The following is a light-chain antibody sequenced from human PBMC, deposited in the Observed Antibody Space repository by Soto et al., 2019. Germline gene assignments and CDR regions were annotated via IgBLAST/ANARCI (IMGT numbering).Light chain of an antibody. V-gene: IGLV1-40*01. CDR2: ANK. J-gene: IGLJ1*01. CDR1: SSNIGAGYD. Sequence: QSVLTQPPSVSGAPGQRVTISCTGSSSNIGAGYDVHWYQQLPGAAPKLLIYANKNRPARVPDRFSASKSGTSASMEITWLRSDDEADYFCATWDDSLNGFYVCGTGTKVTVL. CDR3: ATWDDSLNGFYV.